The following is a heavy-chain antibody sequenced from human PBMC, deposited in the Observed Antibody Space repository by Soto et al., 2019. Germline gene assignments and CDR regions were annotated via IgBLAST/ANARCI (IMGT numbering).Heavy chain of an antibody. CDR2: IWYDGSNK. D-gene: IGHD6-6*01. CDR3: ARSRSARPSAPFDY. J-gene: IGHJ4*02. V-gene: IGHV3-33*01. Sequence: GGSLRLSCAASGFTFSSYGMHWVRQAPGKGLEWVAVIWYDGSNKYYADSVKGRFTISRGNSKNTLYLQMNSLRAEDTAVYYCARSRSARPSAPFDYWGQGTLVTVSS. CDR1: GFTFSSYG.